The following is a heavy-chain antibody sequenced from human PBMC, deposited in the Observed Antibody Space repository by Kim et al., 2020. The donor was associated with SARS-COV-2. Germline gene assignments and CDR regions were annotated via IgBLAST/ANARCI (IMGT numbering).Heavy chain of an antibody. CDR3: ASKHGGAAAGPFDY. V-gene: IGHV3-33*01. Sequence: GGSLRLSCAASGFSFSTYGMHWVRQAPGKGLEWVAVIWYDGSDKYYADSVKGRFTISRDNSKNTLYPQMDSLRAEDTAVYYCASKHGGAAAGPFDYWGQGTLVSVSS. CDR1: GFSFSTYG. J-gene: IGHJ4*02. CDR2: IWYDGSDK. D-gene: IGHD6-13*01.